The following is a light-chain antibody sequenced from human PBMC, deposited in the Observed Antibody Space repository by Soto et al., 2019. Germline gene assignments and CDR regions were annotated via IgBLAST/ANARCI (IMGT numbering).Light chain of an antibody. V-gene: IGKV3-11*01. CDR3: QQRRDWPRT. CDR2: DAS. Sequence: EIVLTQSPRTLSLSPGERATLSCRASHSVSRRKLARYQPKPGQAPRPLSDDASNRATGIPARFSGSGSGTDFTLTISSLEPEDFAVYYCQQRRDWPRTFGQGTKVDIK. J-gene: IGKJ1*01. CDR1: HSVSRRK.